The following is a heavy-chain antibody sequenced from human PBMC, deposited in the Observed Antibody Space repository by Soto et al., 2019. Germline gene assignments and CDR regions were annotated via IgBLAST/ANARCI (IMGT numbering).Heavy chain of an antibody. Sequence: QVQLVESGGGVVQPGRSLRLSCAASGFTFSSYGMHWVRQAPGKGLEWVAVISYDGSNKYYADSVKGRFTISRDNSKNTLYLQMNSLRAEDTAVYYCPKGSHGMDVWGQGTTVTVSS. V-gene: IGHV3-30*18. CDR2: ISYDGSNK. CDR3: PKGSHGMDV. CDR1: GFTFSSYG. J-gene: IGHJ6*02.